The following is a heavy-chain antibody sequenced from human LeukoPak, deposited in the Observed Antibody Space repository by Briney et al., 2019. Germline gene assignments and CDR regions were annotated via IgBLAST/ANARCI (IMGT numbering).Heavy chain of an antibody. CDR2: IHQIGST. Sequence: PSETLSFTCNVSGYSISIDYYWGWIRQPPGKGLEWIGSIHQIGSTYYNPSLKSRVSISMDKSKNQFSLKLKSVTAADTAVYFCARGGTGYYDSSYYYPYWGQGSLVTVSS. CDR3: ARGGTGYYDSSYYYPY. CDR1: GYSISIDYY. V-gene: IGHV4-38-2*02. D-gene: IGHD3-3*01. J-gene: IGHJ4*02.